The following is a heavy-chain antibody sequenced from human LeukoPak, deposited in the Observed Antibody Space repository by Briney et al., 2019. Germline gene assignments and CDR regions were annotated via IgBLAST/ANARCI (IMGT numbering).Heavy chain of an antibody. CDR2: MNPNSGNT. CDR3: ARGCLYYYGSGSYDLGDY. V-gene: IGHV1-8*01. D-gene: IGHD3-10*01. J-gene: IGHJ4*02. CDR1: GGTFTSYD. Sequence: GASVKVSCKASGGTFTSYDINWVRQATGQGLEWMGWMNPNSGNTGYAQKFQGRVTMTRNTSISTAYMELSSLRSEDTAVYYCARGCLYYYGSGSYDLGDYWGQGTLVTVSS.